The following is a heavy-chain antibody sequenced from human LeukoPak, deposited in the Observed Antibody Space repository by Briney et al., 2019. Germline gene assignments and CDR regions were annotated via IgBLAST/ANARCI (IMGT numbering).Heavy chain of an antibody. J-gene: IGHJ4*02. V-gene: IGHV4-4*07. Sequence: PSETLSLTCTVSGGSISSYYWSWIRQPAGKGLEWIGRIYTSGSTNYNPSLKSRVTISVDTSKNQFSLKLSSVTAADTAVYYCARHSETYCDILPPDYWGQGTLVTVSS. CDR3: ARHSETYCDILPPDY. CDR2: IYTSGST. CDR1: GGSISSYY. D-gene: IGHD3-9*01.